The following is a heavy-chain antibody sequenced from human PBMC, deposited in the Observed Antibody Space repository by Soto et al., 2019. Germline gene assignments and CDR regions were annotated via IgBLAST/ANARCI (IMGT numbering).Heavy chain of an antibody. Sequence: QVHLQESGPGLVKPSGTLSLTCAVSGASISSGSWWSWVRQPPGKGLEWIGEIFHDGSTNYNPSLKSRVTMSVDKSKNYFSLELTSVTAADTALYYCARDEYNDSSVWGQGTLVTVSS. D-gene: IGHD1-1*01. CDR1: GASISSGSW. J-gene: IGHJ4*02. CDR2: IFHDGST. V-gene: IGHV4-4*02. CDR3: ARDEYNDSSV.